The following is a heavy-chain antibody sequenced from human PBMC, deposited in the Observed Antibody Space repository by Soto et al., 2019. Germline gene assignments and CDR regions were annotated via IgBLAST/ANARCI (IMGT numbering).Heavy chain of an antibody. D-gene: IGHD6-13*01. CDR3: AKENQHLVHDY. Sequence: HPGGSLRLSCAASWFTFRNYGMHWVRQAPGKGLEWVAVISHDGSDKYYADSMKGRFIISRDNSENTLFLDMNSLKPEDTAVYYCAKENQHLVHDYWGQGTLVTVSS. J-gene: IGHJ4*02. V-gene: IGHV3-30*18. CDR2: ISHDGSDK. CDR1: WFTFRNYG.